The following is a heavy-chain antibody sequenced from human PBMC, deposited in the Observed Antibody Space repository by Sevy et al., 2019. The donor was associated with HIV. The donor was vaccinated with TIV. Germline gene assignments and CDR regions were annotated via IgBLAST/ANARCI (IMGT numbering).Heavy chain of an antibody. V-gene: IGHV1-69*13. J-gene: IGHJ4*02. CDR3: ASDKYYYISGSFDY. D-gene: IGHD3-10*01. CDR2: IIAVFGTT. Sequence: ASVKVSCKTSGGIFRSNAISWVRQASGQGLEWMGGIIAVFGTTNYAQKFQGRVTVTADESRGTAYMELSSLRSEDTAVYYCASDKYYYISGSFDYWGQGTPVTVSS. CDR1: GGIFRSNA.